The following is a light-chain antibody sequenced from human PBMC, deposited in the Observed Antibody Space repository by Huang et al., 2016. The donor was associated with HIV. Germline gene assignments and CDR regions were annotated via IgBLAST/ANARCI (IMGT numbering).Light chain of an antibody. J-gene: IGKJ3*01. CDR1: QSISSSY. CDR3: QQYGNSLFT. V-gene: IGKV3-20*01. CDR2: GAS. Sequence: EIVLTQSPGTLSLSPGERATLSCRASQSISSSYLAWYQQKPGQAPRLLIYGASGRATGVTDRCSGSESGTDFILTISRMEPEDFAVYYCQQYGNSLFTFGPGNKVDIK.